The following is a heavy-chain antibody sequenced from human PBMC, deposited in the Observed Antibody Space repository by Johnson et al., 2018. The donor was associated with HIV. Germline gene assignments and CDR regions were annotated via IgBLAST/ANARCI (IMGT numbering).Heavy chain of an antibody. D-gene: IGHD6-13*01. Sequence: VQLVESGGGLIQPGGSLRLSCAASGFTFSSYGMHWVRQAPGKGLEWVSYISSSGGAIFYADSVKGRVTISRDNPKNTVYLHMNNLRAEDTAVYYCARDLAYNSRWTGAFDIWGQGTMVTVSS. CDR3: ARDLAYNSRWTGAFDI. V-gene: IGHV3-48*01. CDR2: ISSSGGAI. CDR1: GFTFSSYG. J-gene: IGHJ3*02.